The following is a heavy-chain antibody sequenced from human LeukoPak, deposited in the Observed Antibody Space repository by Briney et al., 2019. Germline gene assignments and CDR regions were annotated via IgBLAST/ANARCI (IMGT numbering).Heavy chain of an antibody. J-gene: IGHJ5*01. D-gene: IGHD6-19*01. Sequence: SETLSLTCTVSGGSISNYYWTWIRQSAGKGLEWIGRIYTSGSTNYNPSLKSRVTMSVDTSKNQFSLKLSSVTAADTAVYYCAREGKPVAGANWFDSWGQGTLVTVSS. CDR1: GGSISNYY. CDR3: AREGKPVAGANWFDS. CDR2: IYTSGST. V-gene: IGHV4-4*07.